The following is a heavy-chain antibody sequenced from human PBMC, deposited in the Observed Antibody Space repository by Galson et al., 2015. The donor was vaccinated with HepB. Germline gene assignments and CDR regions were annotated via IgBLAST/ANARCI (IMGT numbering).Heavy chain of an antibody. D-gene: IGHD6-19*01. CDR1: GFTFSSYA. V-gene: IGHV3-30*04. Sequence: SCAASGFTFSSYAMHWVRQAPGKGLEWVAVISYDGSNKYYADSVKGRFTISRDNSKNTLYLQMNSLRAEDTAVYYCARDFQYSSGWYRVGDYWGQGTLVTVSS. CDR3: ARDFQYSSGWYRVGDY. CDR2: ISYDGSNK. J-gene: IGHJ4*02.